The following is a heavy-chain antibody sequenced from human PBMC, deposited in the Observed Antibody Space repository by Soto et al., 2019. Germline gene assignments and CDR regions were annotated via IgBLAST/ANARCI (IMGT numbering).Heavy chain of an antibody. CDR3: ARLTVNIRTFYSGLKTHCFDY. CDR1: GGSISSSSYY. CDR2: IYYSGST. V-gene: IGHV4-39*01. Sequence: SETLSLTCAVSGGSISSSSYYWGWIRQPPGKGLEWIGSIYYSGSTYYTPSLQSRVAISVDTSKNQFSLKLNSVTAADTAVYYCARLTVNIRTFYSGLKTHCFDYWGQGTLVTVSS. J-gene: IGHJ4*02. D-gene: IGHD6-19*01.